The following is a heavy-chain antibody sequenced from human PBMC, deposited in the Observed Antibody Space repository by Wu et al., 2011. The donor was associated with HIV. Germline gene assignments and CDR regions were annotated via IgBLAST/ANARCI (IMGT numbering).Heavy chain of an antibody. CDR3: ALRTRAGSGSDY. D-gene: IGHD3-10*01. Sequence: QVQLVQSGAEVKKPGSSVRVSCKASGSIVSGDSITWVRQAPGQGLDYMGRIISVFGTTNYAQKFQGRVTIAADKSTSTAYMELSSLRSEDTAVYFCALRTRAGSGSDYWGPGEPWSPSPQ. CDR2: IISVFGTT. V-gene: IGHV1-69*06. J-gene: IGHJ4*02. CDR1: GSIVSGDS.